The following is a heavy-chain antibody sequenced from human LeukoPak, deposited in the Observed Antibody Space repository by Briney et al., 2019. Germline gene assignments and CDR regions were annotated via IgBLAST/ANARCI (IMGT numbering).Heavy chain of an antibody. J-gene: IGHJ4*02. CDR2: ITSSGSTI. D-gene: IGHD2-2*01. Sequence: GGSLRLSCAASGFTFSSYEMNWVRQAPGKGVEWGSYITSSGSTIYYASSVKGRFTISRDNAKNSLYLQMNSLTAEDTAVYYCVREVPPQSSLYYFDYWGQGTLVTVSS. V-gene: IGHV3-48*03. CDR3: VREVPPQSSLYYFDY. CDR1: GFTFSSYE.